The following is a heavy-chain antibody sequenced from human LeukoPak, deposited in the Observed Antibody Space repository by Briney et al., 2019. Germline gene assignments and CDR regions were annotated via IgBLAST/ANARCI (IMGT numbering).Heavy chain of an antibody. CDR3: ARAVYDILTGYGY. CDR1: GYTFTSYG. V-gene: IGHV1-18*01. CDR2: SSAYNGNT. Sequence: VASVKVSCKASGYTFTSYGISWVRQAPCQGLEWMGWSSAYNGNTNYAQKLQGRVTMTTDTSTSTAYMELRSLRSDDTAVHYCARAVYDILTGYGYWGQGALVTVSS. J-gene: IGHJ4*02. D-gene: IGHD3-9*01.